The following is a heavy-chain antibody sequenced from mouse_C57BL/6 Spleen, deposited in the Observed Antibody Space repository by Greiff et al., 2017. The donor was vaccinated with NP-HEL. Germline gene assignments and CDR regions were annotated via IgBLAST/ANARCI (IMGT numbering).Heavy chain of an antibody. CDR3: AKRGTSEYYYAMDY. J-gene: IGHJ4*01. D-gene: IGHD3-3*01. CDR1: GFSLTSYG. Sequence: VQLVESGPGLVAPSQSLSITCTVSGFSLTSYGVDWVRQPPGKGLEWLGVIWGGGSTNYNSALMSRLSISKDNSKSQVFLKMNSLLTYDTAMYYGAKRGTSEYYYAMDYWGQGTSVTVSS. V-gene: IGHV2-9*01. CDR2: IWGGGST.